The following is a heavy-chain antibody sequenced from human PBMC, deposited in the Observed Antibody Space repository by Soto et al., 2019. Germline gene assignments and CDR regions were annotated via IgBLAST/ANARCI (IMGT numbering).Heavy chain of an antibody. J-gene: IGHJ4*02. D-gene: IGHD3-10*01. CDR2: ISWNSGSI. Sequence: GGSLRLSCAASGFTFDDYAMHWVRQAPGKGLEWVSGISWNSGSIGYADSVKGRFTISRDNAKNSLYLQMNSLRAEDTAVYYCARANYYGSPGDFDDRGQGTLVTVSS. V-gene: IGHV3-9*01. CDR3: ARANYYGSPGDFDD. CDR1: GFTFDDYA.